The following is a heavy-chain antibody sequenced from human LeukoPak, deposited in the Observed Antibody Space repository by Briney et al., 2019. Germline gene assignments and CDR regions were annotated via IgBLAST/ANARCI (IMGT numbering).Heavy chain of an antibody. CDR3: AREIYTRSWYDGFDI. D-gene: IGHD6-13*01. J-gene: IGHJ3*02. Sequence: ASVKVSCKASGYTFTDYYIHWVRQAPGQGLEWMGWINPNSGGTHYAEILQDGVTMTRDTSLTTVYMELSSLRSADTAIYYCAREIYTRSWYDGFDIWAQGTMVTVSS. CDR2: INPNSGGT. V-gene: IGHV1-2*02. CDR1: GYTFTDYY.